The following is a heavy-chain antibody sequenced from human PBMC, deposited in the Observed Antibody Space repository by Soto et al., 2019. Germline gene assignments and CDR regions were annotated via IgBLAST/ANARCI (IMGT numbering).Heavy chain of an antibody. D-gene: IGHD1-1*01. J-gene: IGHJ5*02. V-gene: IGHV1-3*01. CDR1: GYTFSTSG. CDR3: ARAPRLTQLSA. Sequence: QVQLVQSGAEVRKAGASIRISCKASGYTFSTSGMHWVRQAPGQGLEWVGWINGVNGNTKYSQKFQDRVSIPRDSFASTAYMELSGLTSEDTGVFYCARAPRLTQLSAWGQGTLVIVSS. CDR2: INGVNGNT.